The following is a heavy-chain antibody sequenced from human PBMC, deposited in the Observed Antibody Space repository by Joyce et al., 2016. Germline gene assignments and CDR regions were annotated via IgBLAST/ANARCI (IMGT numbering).Heavy chain of an antibody. Sequence: EVQLVESGGGLVQPGGSLRLSCAASGFSFNYYIMKWVRQAPVKGLVWISYITSTGSTRFYADSVKDRFTISRDNAKNSLYLQMNSLRDEDTAVYYCTRRNEGNFFLDYWGQGTLVTVSS. CDR1: GFSFNYYI. J-gene: IGHJ4*02. CDR3: TRRNEGNFFLDY. CDR2: ITSTGSTR. V-gene: IGHV3-48*02. D-gene: IGHD1-7*01.